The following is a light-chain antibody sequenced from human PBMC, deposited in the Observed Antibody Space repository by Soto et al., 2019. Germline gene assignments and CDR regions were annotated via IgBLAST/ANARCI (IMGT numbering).Light chain of an antibody. V-gene: IGKV3-20*01. J-gene: IGKJ2*01. CDR2: GAS. Sequence: EIVLTQSPGTLSLSPGERATLSCRASQSVSSSHLAWYQQKPGQAPRLLIYGASTRATGIPDWVSGSGSGTAFTLTISRLETEDVAVHYCQQYGSPMYIFGPGTKLEIK. CDR1: QSVSSSH. CDR3: QQYGSPMYI.